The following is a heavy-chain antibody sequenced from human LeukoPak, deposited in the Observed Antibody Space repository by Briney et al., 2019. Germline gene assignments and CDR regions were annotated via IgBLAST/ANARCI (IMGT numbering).Heavy chain of an antibody. D-gene: IGHD6-13*01. J-gene: IGHJ4*02. Sequence: ASVKVPCKASGYTFTSYGISWVRQAPGQGLEWMGWISAYNGNTNYAQKLQGRVTMTTDTSTGTAYMELRSLRSDDTAVYYCARTAAIAAAGPIDYWGQGTLVTVSS. CDR1: GYTFTSYG. CDR2: ISAYNGNT. V-gene: IGHV1-18*01. CDR3: ARTAAIAAAGPIDY.